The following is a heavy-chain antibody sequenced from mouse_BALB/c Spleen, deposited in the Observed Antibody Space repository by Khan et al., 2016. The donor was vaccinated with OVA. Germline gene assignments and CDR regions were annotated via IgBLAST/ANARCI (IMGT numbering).Heavy chain of an antibody. J-gene: IGHJ3*01. CDR3: TYDGYYVGWFAY. D-gene: IGHD2-3*01. CDR2: IYPGNSDT. Sequence: EVQLQESGTVLARPGASVKMSCKASGNTFTSYWIHWVKQRPGQGLEWIGAIYPGNSDTNYNQKFKGKAKLTAVTSTSTAYMELSSLTNEDSAVYYCTYDGYYVGWFAYWGQGTLVTGSA. CDR1: GNTFTSYW. V-gene: IGHV1-5*01.